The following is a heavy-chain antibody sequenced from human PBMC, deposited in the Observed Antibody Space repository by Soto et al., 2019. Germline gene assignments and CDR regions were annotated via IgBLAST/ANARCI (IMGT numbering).Heavy chain of an antibody. V-gene: IGHV2-5*02. CDR3: AHIVVAGLGYYFDY. CDR2: IYWDDDN. Sequence: QITLKESGPTLVKPTQTLTLTCTFSGCSLSSTRMAVGWIRQPPGKALEWLALIYWDDDNSHSTFLKSRLTITKDTSKDQVVLTMSTMDPVDTARYYCAHIVVAGLGYYFDYWGQGTLVTVSS. J-gene: IGHJ4*02. CDR1: GCSLSSTRMA. D-gene: IGHD6-19*01.